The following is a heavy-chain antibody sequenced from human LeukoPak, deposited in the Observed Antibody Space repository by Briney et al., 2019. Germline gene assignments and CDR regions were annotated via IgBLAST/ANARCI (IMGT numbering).Heavy chain of an antibody. CDR1: GFTFTSSA. D-gene: IGHD3-16*01. CDR2: IVVGSGNT. J-gene: IGHJ3*02. Sequence: SVKVSCKASGFTFTSSAVQWVRQARGQRLEWIGWIVVGSGNTNYAQKFQERVTITRDMSTSTAYMELSSPRSEDTAVYYCAADRTVGGMVAFDIWGQGTMVTVSS. V-gene: IGHV1-58*01. CDR3: AADRTVGGMVAFDI.